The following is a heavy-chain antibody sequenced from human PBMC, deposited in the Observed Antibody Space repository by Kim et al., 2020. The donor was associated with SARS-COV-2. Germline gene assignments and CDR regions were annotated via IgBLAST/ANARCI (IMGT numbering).Heavy chain of an antibody. CDR1: GFTFGDYA. J-gene: IGHJ4*02. D-gene: IGHD3-22*01. Sequence: GGSLRLSCTASGFTFGDYAMSWVRQAPGKGLEWVGFIRSKAYGGTTEYAASVKGRFTISRDDSKSIAYLQMNSLKTEDTAVYYCTRAGYYDSSGYYYDYFDYWGQGTLVSVSS. CDR3: TRAGYYDSSGYYYDYFDY. V-gene: IGHV3-49*04. CDR2: IRSKAYGGTT.